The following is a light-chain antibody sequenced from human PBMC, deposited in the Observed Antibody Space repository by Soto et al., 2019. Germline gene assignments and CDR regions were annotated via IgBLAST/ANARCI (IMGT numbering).Light chain of an antibody. CDR2: GAS. CDR3: QQYVSSPYT. Sequence: EIVMTQSPATLSVSPGERATLSCRASQSVSSNLAWYQQKPGQAPRLLIYGASTRATGIPARFSGSGSGTEFTLTISSLQSEDFAMYYCQQYVSSPYTFGQGTKVDIK. J-gene: IGKJ2*01. CDR1: QSVSSN. V-gene: IGKV3-15*01.